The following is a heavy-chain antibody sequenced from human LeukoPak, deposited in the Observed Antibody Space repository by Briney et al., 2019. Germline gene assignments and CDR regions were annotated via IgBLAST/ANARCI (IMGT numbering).Heavy chain of an antibody. D-gene: IGHD6-6*01. CDR3: AREDATEYSSSCFDY. Sequence: GGSLRLSCAASGFTFSSYSMNWVRQAPGKGLEWVSSISSSSSYIYYADSVKGRFTISRDNAKNTLYLQMNSLRAEDTAVYYCAREDATEYSSSCFDYWGQGTLVTVSS. J-gene: IGHJ4*02. CDR2: ISSSSSYI. V-gene: IGHV3-21*01. CDR1: GFTFSSYS.